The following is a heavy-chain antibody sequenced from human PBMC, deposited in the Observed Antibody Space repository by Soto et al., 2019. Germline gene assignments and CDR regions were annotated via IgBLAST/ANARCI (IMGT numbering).Heavy chain of an antibody. CDR2: IYYSGST. CDR3: ARVDLDDYSFDY. J-gene: IGHJ4*02. V-gene: IGHV4-31*03. CDR1: GGSISSGGYY. Sequence: PSETLSLTCTVSGGSISSGGYYWSWIRQHPGKGLEWIGYIYYSGSTYYNPSLKSRVTISVDTSKNQFSLKLSSVTAADTAVYYCARVDLDDYSFDYWGQGTLVTVSS. D-gene: IGHD3-16*01.